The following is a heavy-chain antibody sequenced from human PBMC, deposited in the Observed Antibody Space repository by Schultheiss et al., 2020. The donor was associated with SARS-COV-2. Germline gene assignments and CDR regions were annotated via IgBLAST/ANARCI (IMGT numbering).Heavy chain of an antibody. CDR1: GYSISSGYY. Sequence: SETLSLTCAVSGYSISSGYYWGWIRQPPGKGLEWIGEINHSGSTNYNPSLKSRVTISVDTSKNQFSLKLSSVTAADTAVYYCATRGDYDILTGADHAFDIWGQGTMVTVSS. CDR2: INHSGST. CDR3: ATRGDYDILTGADHAFDI. V-gene: IGHV4-38-2*01. J-gene: IGHJ3*02. D-gene: IGHD3-9*01.